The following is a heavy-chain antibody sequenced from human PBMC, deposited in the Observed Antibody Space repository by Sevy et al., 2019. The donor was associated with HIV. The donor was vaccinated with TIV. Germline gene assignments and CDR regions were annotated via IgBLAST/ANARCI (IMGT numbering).Heavy chain of an antibody. D-gene: IGHD2-8*01. J-gene: IGHJ4*02. V-gene: IGHV3-21*04. CDR1: GFAFYDYS. CDR3: AREGCTRPHDY. Sequence: GGSLRLSCTASGFAFYDYSMSWIRQAPGKGLEWVATLSFGCGEINYAHSVKGRFTISRDNSKNSFYLQMDNLRVEDTALYYWAREGCTRPHDYWGQGTRVTASS. CDR2: LSFGCGEI.